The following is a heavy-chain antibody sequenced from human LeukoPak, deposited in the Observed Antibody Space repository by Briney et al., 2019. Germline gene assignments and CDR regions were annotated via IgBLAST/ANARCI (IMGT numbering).Heavy chain of an antibody. D-gene: IGHD6-13*01. CDR3: ASDGIAVDRGIGYFDY. J-gene: IGHJ4*02. CDR2: IWYDGSNK. V-gene: IGHV3-33*01. CDR1: GFTFRSYG. Sequence: PGKPLRLSCAASGFTFRSYGMHWVRQAPGKGLEWVAVIWYDGSNKYYADSVKGRFTISRDNSENTLYLQMNSLRAEDTALYYCASDGIAVDRGIGYFDYWGQGTLVTVSS.